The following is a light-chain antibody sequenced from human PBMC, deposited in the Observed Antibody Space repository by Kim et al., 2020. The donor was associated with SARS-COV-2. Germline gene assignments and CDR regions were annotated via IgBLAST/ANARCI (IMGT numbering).Light chain of an antibody. J-gene: IGLJ2*01. CDR1: SLRNYY. V-gene: IGLV3-19*01. CDR2: GRD. Sequence: SSELTQDPAVSVALGQTVRITCQGDSLRNYYATWYQQKPGQAPILLIYGRDNRPSGIPDRFSGFSSGNTASLTITGAQAEDEADYYCKSRDSNSKVVFGGGTKLTVL. CDR3: KSRDSNSKVV.